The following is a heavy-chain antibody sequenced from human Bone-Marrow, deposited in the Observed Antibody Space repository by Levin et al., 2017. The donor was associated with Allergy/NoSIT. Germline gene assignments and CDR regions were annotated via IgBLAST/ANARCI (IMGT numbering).Heavy chain of an antibody. D-gene: IGHD6-19*01. CDR3: ARLRSSGWYLEYFQH. V-gene: IGHV5-51*01. Sequence: GESLKISCKGSGYSFTSYWIGWVRQMPGKGLEWMGIIYPGDSDTRYSPSFQGQVTISADKSISTAYLQWSSLKASDTAMYYCARLRSSGWYLEYFQHWGQGTLVTVSS. CDR1: GYSFTSYW. J-gene: IGHJ1*01. CDR2: IYPGDSDT.